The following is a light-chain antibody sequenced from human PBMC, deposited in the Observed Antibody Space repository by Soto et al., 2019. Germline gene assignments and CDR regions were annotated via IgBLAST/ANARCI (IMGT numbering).Light chain of an antibody. CDR1: SSNIGAGFD. CDR3: QSYDSSLSAWV. CDR2: GNT. Sequence: QSVLTQPPSVSGAPGQTVAISCTGSSSNIGAGFDVHWYQQVPGTAPKLVLYGNTNRPSGVPDRFSGSKSGTSASLAITGLQAEDEADFYCQSYDSSLSAWVFGTGTKLTVL. J-gene: IGLJ1*01. V-gene: IGLV1-40*01.